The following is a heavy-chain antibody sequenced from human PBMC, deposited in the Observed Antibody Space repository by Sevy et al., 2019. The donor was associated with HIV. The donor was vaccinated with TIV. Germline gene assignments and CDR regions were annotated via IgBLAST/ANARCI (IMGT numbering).Heavy chain of an antibody. Sequence: GESLKISCAASGFTFSSYAMHWVRQAPGKGLEWVAVISYDGSNKYHADSVKGRFTISRDNSKNTLYLQMNSLRAEDTAVDDCARGGVATETYYYYGMDVWGQGTTVTVSS. CDR2: ISYDGSNK. J-gene: IGHJ6*02. CDR1: GFTFSSYA. CDR3: ARGGVATETYYYYGMDV. D-gene: IGHD5-12*01. V-gene: IGHV3-30-3*01.